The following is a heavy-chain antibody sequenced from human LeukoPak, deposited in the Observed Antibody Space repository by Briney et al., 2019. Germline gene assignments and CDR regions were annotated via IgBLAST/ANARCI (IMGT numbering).Heavy chain of an antibody. D-gene: IGHD6-13*01. V-gene: IGHV4-59*08. CDR2: IYYSGST. CDR3: ARIESSSWYSDY. J-gene: IGHJ4*02. CDR1: GGSISSYY. Sequence: PSETLSLTCTVSGGSISSYYWSWIRQPPGKGLEWIGYIYYSGSTNYNPSLKSRVTISVDTSKNHFSLKLSSVTAADTAVYYCARIESSSWYSDYWGQGTLVTVSS.